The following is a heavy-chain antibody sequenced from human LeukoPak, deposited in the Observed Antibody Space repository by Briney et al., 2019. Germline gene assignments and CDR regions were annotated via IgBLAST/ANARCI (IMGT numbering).Heavy chain of an antibody. CDR3: AREERWLQKRGPYDAFDI. CDR2: IYYSGST. J-gene: IGHJ3*02. D-gene: IGHD5-24*01. CDR1: GGSISSYY. V-gene: IGHV4-59*01. Sequence: SETLSLTCTVSGGSISSYYWSWIRQPPGKGLEWIGYIYYSGSTNYNPALKRGGTISVDTSKNQFSLKLSSVTAADTAVYYCAREERWLQKRGPYDAFDIWGQGTMVTVSS.